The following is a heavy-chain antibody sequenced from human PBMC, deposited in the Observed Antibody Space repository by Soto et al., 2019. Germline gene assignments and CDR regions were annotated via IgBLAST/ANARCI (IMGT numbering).Heavy chain of an antibody. CDR3: AHRTTLAALDP. J-gene: IGHJ5*02. CDR2: IYWDDDK. D-gene: IGHD2-15*01. V-gene: IGHV2-5*02. Sequence: QITLKESGPTLVKPTETLTLTCTFSGFSLSTGGVGVGWIRQPPGKALEWLALIYWDDDKRYSPSLKNRLTINKDSSKNQVVLTITNMDPVDTATYYGAHRTTLAALDPWGQGTLVTVSS. CDR1: GFSLSTGGVG.